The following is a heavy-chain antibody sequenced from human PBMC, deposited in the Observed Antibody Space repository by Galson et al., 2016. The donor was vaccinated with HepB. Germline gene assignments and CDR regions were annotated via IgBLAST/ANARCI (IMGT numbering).Heavy chain of an antibody. V-gene: IGHV6-1*01. CDR2: TYYRSKWFH. D-gene: IGHD3-16*01. J-gene: IGHJ3*02. Sequence: CAISGDSVSRNSAAWSWIRQSPSRGLEWLGRTYYRSKWFHDYAVSVRSRMNINPDTSKNQFSLQLNSMTPEDTAVYYCARGASERSAFDIWGQGTMVTVAS. CDR3: ARGASERSAFDI. CDR1: GDSVSRNSAA.